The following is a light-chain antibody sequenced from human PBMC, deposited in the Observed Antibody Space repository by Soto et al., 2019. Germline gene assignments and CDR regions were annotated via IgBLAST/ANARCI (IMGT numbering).Light chain of an antibody. V-gene: IGKV2D-29*01. CDR3: MQSKHLPNT. J-gene: IGKJ5*01. Sequence: DIVMTQPTLSLAVTPGQPASMSCKSSQSLLNRDGETYLHWYVQKAGQPPQLLIYKVSNRFSGVSEGFSGSASGTDFRLTISRVEAEDFGVYYCMQSKHLPNTFAQGTCLEI. CDR1: QSLLNRDGETY. CDR2: KVS.